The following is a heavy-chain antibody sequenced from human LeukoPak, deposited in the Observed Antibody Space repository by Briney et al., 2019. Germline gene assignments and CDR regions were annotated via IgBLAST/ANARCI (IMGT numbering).Heavy chain of an antibody. V-gene: IGHV3-23*01. CDR3: AKSGLNRFDY. Sequence: GGSLRLSCAASGFTFSSYAMSWVRQAPGKGLEWVSTISGTVGNTHYADSVKGRFTISRDNSKNTLHLQMNSLRAGDTAVYYCAKSGLNRFDYWGQGTLVTVSS. CDR2: ISGTVGNT. D-gene: IGHD2-15*01. CDR1: GFTFSSYA. J-gene: IGHJ4*02.